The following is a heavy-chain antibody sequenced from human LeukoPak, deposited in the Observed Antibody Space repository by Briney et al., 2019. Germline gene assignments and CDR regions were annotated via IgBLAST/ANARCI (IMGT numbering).Heavy chain of an antibody. J-gene: IGHJ4*02. Sequence: GGSLRLSCAASGFTFSDYYMSWIRQAPGKGLEWVSVIYSGGSTYYADSVKGRFTISRDNSKNTLYLQMNSLRAEDTAVYYCARFGVVAGTNYWGQGTLVTVSS. V-gene: IGHV3-66*01. CDR1: GFTFSDYY. CDR3: ARFGVVAGTNY. CDR2: IYSGGST. D-gene: IGHD6-19*01.